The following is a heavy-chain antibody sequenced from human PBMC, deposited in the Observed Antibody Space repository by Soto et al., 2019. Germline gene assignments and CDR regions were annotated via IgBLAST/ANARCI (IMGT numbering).Heavy chain of an antibody. CDR1: GGTFSSYA. Sequence: QVQLVQSGAEVKKPGSSVKVSCKASGGTFSSYAISWVRQAPGQGLEWMGGIIPIFGTADYAQKFQGRVTITAYKSTSTAYMELSSLRSEDTAVYYCASHSGSSPEGRYYYGMDVWGQGTTVTVSS. V-gene: IGHV1-69*14. CDR2: IIPIFGTA. CDR3: ASHSGSSPEGRYYYGMDV. J-gene: IGHJ6*02. D-gene: IGHD1-26*01.